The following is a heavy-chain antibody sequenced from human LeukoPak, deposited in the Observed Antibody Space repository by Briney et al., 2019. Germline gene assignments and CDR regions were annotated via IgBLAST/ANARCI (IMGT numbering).Heavy chain of an antibody. V-gene: IGHV5-51*01. D-gene: IGHD6-19*01. Sequence: GESLKISCKGSGYSFTGYWIGWVRQMPGKGLEWMGIIYPGDSDTRYSPSFQGQVTISADKSISTAYLQWSSLKASDTAMYYCARRTPAVAGISYFDYWGQGTLVTVSS. CDR2: IYPGDSDT. CDR3: ARRTPAVAGISYFDY. J-gene: IGHJ4*02. CDR1: GYSFTGYW.